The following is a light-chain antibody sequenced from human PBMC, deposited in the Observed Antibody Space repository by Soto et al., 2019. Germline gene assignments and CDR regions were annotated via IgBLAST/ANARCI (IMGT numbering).Light chain of an antibody. CDR3: ISNTVSRSYL. CDR1: RSHIGAYDH. V-gene: IGLV2-14*01. Sequence: QSVLTQLPSVSGAPGQSLPISVSWTRSHIGAYDHVAWYQQFTGKSPKLMIYSVSNRASGVSNRFSGSKSGNTASLTISGLQAEDEAHYYCISNTVSRSYLSGSGTKVTVL. J-gene: IGLJ1*01. CDR2: SVS.